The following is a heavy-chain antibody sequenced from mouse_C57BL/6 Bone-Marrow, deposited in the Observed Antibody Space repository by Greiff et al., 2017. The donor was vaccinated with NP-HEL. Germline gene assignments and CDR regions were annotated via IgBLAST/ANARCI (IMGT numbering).Heavy chain of an antibody. V-gene: IGHV1-19*01. Sequence: EVQLQQSGPVLVKPGASVKMSCKASGYTFTDYYMNWVKQSHGKSLEWIGVINPYNGGTSYNQKFKGKATLTVDKSSSTAYMELNSLTSEDSAVYYCADYYGSRGFYAMDYWGQGTSVTVSS. CDR3: ADYYGSRGFYAMDY. CDR1: GYTFTDYY. CDR2: INPYNGGT. D-gene: IGHD1-1*01. J-gene: IGHJ4*01.